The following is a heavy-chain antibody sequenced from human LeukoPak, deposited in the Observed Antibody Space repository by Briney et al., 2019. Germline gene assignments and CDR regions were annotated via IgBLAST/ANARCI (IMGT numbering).Heavy chain of an antibody. D-gene: IGHD2-8*01. Sequence: GGSLRLSCAASGFTFSSYAMSWVRQAPGKGLEWVSAISGSGGSTYYADPVKGRFTISRDNSKNTLYLQMNSLRAEDTAVYYCAQDNWGKYCTNGVCQVPFDYWGQGTLVTVSS. V-gene: IGHV3-23*01. CDR2: ISGSGGST. CDR1: GFTFSSYA. J-gene: IGHJ4*02. CDR3: AQDNWGKYCTNGVCQVPFDY.